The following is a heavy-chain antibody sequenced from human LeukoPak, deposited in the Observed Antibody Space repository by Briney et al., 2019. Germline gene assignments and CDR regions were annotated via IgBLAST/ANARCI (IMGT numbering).Heavy chain of an antibody. CDR2: IYSTGDT. Sequence: GALSLSCAVSGFTVSSKYMSWVRQAPGKGLEWVSVIYSTGDTRYADSVKGRFTISRDNSKNTLYLQMNSLRAEDTAVYYCARDDYDSNGYYLFDYWGQGTLVTVSS. CDR1: GFTVSSKY. J-gene: IGHJ4*02. D-gene: IGHD3-22*01. CDR3: ARDDYDSNGYYLFDY. V-gene: IGHV3-66*01.